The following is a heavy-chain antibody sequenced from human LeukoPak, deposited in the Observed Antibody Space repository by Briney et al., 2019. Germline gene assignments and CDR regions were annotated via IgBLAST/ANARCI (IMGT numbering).Heavy chain of an antibody. V-gene: IGHV1-18*01. CDR1: GYTFTSYS. CDR3: AKDRWRDGSSSFDN. J-gene: IGHJ4*02. Sequence: ASVKDSCEASGYTFTSYSINWVRQAPGQGLEGMGWISTYNGNSNYAQKLQGRVTMPTDTSKSTAYMELRSLRSDDTAMYYCAKDRWRDGSSSFDNWGQGTLVTVSS. CDR2: ISTYNGNS. D-gene: IGHD6-6*01.